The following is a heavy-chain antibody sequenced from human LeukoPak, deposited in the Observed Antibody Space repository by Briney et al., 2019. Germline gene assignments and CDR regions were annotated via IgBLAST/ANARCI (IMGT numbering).Heavy chain of an antibody. Sequence: GGSLRLSCAASGFTFRSYAMSWVRQPPGMGLEWVSAVSDSGDATRYADSVKGRFTISRDNSKDTLYLQMNSLRAEDTAVYYCAKSDCGGDGCKLLNYWGQGTLVTVSS. CDR1: GFTFRSYA. CDR2: VSDSGDAT. D-gene: IGHD2-21*01. V-gene: IGHV3-23*01. J-gene: IGHJ4*02. CDR3: AKSDCGGDGCKLLNY.